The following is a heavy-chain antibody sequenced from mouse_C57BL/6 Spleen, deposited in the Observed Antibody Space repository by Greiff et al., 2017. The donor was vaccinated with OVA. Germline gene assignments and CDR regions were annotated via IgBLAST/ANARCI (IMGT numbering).Heavy chain of an antibody. V-gene: IGHV7-3*01. Sequence: EVQRVESGGGLVQPGGSLSLSCAASGFTFTDYYMSWVRQPPGKALEWLGFIRNKANGYTTEYSASVKGRFTISRDNSQSILYLQMNALRAEDSATYYCARYILGWCYFDYWGQGTTLTVSS. CDR3: ARYILGWCYFDY. D-gene: IGHD4-1*01. J-gene: IGHJ2*01. CDR1: GFTFTDYY. CDR2: IRNKANGYTT.